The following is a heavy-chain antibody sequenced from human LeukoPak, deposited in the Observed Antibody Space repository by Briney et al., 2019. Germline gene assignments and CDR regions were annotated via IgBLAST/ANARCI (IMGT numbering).Heavy chain of an antibody. CDR2: ISIGDST. CDR1: GLDFSSHA. CDR3: ASEILPNDY. V-gene: IGHV3-23*01. J-gene: IGHJ4*02. D-gene: IGHD5-24*01. Sequence: AGRSLRLSCTVSGLDFSSHAMTWVRQAPGKGLEWVSGISIGDSTFYANSVQGRFTISRDRSKNTLYLQMNSLRVDDTAVYYCASEILPNDYWGQGTLVTVSS.